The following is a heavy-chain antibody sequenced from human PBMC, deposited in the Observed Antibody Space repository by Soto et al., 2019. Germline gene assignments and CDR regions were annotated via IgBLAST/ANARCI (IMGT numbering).Heavy chain of an antibody. Sequence: GGSLRLSCAASGFTFSSYGMHWVRQAPGKGLEWVAVIWYDGSNKYYADSVKGRFTISRDNSKNTLYLQMNSLRAEDTAVYYCARDHGISGWYYFDYWGQGTLVTVSS. V-gene: IGHV3-33*01. CDR1: GFTFSSYG. CDR3: ARDHGISGWYYFDY. CDR2: IWYDGSNK. J-gene: IGHJ4*02. D-gene: IGHD6-19*01.